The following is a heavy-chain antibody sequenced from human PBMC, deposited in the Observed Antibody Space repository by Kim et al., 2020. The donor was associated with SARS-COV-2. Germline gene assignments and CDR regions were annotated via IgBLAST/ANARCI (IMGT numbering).Heavy chain of an antibody. CDR3: ARVGEYYYYYGMDV. V-gene: IGHV3-48*02. D-gene: IGHD3-16*01. J-gene: IGHJ6*02. CDR1: GFTFSSYS. Sequence: GGSLRLSCAASGFTFSSYSMNRVRQAPGKGLEWVSYISSSSSTIYYADSVKGRFTISRDNAKNSLYLQMNSLRDEDTAVYYCARVGEYYYYYGMDVWGQGTTVTVSS. CDR2: ISSSSSTI.